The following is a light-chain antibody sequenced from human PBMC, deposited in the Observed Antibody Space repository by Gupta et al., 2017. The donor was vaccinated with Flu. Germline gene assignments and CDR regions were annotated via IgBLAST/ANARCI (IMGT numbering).Light chain of an antibody. V-gene: IGLV1-44*01. CDR2: SNN. Sequence: QSVLTQPPSASGTPGQRVTISCSGGSSNIGSNAINWDQQLPGTAPKLLIYSNNQRPSGVPDRFSGSKSGTSASLASSGLQAEDEADYYCAAWDDSLNGWVFGGGTKLTVL. CDR1: SSNIGSNA. CDR3: AAWDDSLNGWV. J-gene: IGLJ3*02.